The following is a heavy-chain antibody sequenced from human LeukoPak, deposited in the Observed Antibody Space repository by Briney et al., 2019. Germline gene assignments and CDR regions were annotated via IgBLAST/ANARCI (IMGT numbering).Heavy chain of an antibody. Sequence: PGGSLRLSCAASGFTFSSYGMSWVRQAPGKGLEWVSYIRSNGDAIYYADSVKGRFTVSRDNAQTSLYLQMSSLRDEDTAVYYCAAGLEMGYWGQGTLVTVSS. V-gene: IGHV3-48*02. CDR1: GFTFSSYG. CDR3: AAGLEMGY. D-gene: IGHD5-24*01. J-gene: IGHJ4*02. CDR2: IRSNGDAI.